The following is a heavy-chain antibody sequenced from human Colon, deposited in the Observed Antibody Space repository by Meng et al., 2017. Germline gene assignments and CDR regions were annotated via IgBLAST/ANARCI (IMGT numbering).Heavy chain of an antibody. J-gene: IGHJ4*02. D-gene: IGHD3-10*01. Sequence: GESLKTPCAASGFTFSNFGMHWVRQAPGKGLEWVAVIWFDGGTKPYADSVKGRITISRDNSKNTLYLQMNSLRVEETAVYYCASYDGSGSYHKWGQGTLVTVSS. CDR3: ASYDGSGSYHK. CDR2: IWFDGGTK. CDR1: GFTFSNFG. V-gene: IGHV3-33*03.